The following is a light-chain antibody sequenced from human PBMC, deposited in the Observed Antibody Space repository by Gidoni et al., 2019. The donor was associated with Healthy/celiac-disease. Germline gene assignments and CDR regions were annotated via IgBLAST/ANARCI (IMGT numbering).Light chain of an antibody. CDR3: QQYGSSPYS. J-gene: IGKJ2*03. V-gene: IGKV3-20*01. CDR2: GAS. Sequence: EIVLTQSPGTLSLSPGERATLSGRASQSVSSSYLAWYQQKPGQAPRLLIYGASSRATGIPDRFSGSGSGTDFTLTISRLETEDFAVYYCQQYGSSPYSFGQGTKLEIK. CDR1: QSVSSSY.